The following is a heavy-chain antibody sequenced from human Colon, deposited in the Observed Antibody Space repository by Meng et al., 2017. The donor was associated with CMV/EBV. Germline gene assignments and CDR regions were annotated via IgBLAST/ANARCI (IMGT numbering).Heavy chain of an antibody. CDR1: GFFFPTYA. CDR2: ISGGNGHT. Sequence: ASGFFFPTYAMFWVRRAPGQRLEWMGWISGGNGHTKYSQRLQGRVSITRDTSTNTAYMELSSLTSEDTAVYYCARGSSGFTGYLAYWGQGTLVTVSS. CDR3: ARGSSGFTGYLAY. D-gene: IGHD3-9*01. J-gene: IGHJ4*02. V-gene: IGHV1-3*01.